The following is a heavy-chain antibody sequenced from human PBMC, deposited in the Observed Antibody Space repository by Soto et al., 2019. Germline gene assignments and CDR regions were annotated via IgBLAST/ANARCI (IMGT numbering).Heavy chain of an antibody. V-gene: IGHV4-4*02. CDR2: IYHSGST. Sequence: QVQLQESGPGLVKPSGTLSLTCAVSGGSISSSNWWSWVRQPPGKGLEWIGEIYHSGSTNYNPSLKSRVTISVDKSKHQFSLKLSSVTAADTAVYYCARDTNYYDSSGPSRWFDPWGQGTLVTVSS. J-gene: IGHJ5*02. CDR1: GGSISSSNW. D-gene: IGHD3-22*01. CDR3: ARDTNYYDSSGPSRWFDP.